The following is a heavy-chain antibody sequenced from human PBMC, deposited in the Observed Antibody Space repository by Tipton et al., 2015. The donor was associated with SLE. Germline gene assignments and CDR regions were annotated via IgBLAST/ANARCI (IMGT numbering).Heavy chain of an antibody. J-gene: IGHJ1*01. CDR2: IWYDGSNK. CDR1: GFTFSSYG. D-gene: IGHD6-19*01. V-gene: IGHV3-33*06. CDR3: AKEAVAGTGGYFQH. Sequence: SLRLSCAASGFTFSSYGMHWVRQAPGKGLEWVAVIWYDGSNKYYADSVKGRFTISRDNSKNTLYLQMNGLRAEDTAVYYCAKEAVAGTGGYFQHWGQGTLVTVSS.